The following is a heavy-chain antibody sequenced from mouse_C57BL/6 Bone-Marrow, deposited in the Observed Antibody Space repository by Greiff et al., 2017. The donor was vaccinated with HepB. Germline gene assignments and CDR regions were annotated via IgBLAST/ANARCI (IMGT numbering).Heavy chain of an antibody. Sequence: EVKLEESGGGLVQPKGSLKLSCAASGFTFNTYAMHWVRQAPGKGLEWVARIRSKGSNYATYYADSVKDRFTISRDDSQSMLYLQMNNLKTEDTAMYYCVRWDQGGLGAYWGQGTLVTVSA. J-gene: IGHJ3*01. V-gene: IGHV10-3*01. CDR3: VRWDQGGLGAY. CDR2: IRSKGSNYAT. D-gene: IGHD3-1*01. CDR1: GFTFNTYA.